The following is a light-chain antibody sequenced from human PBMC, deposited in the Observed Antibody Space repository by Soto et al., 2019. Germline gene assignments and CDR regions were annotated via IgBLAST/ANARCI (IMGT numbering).Light chain of an antibody. Sequence: QSALTQPASVSGSPGQSITISCTGTSTDVNTYNYVSWYQQHPGKAPQLMVYEVSNRPSGVSNRFSGSKSGNMASLTISGLQTEDEADYYCISYTRSGTPLEIGGGTKLTVL. J-gene: IGLJ2*01. CDR3: ISYTRSGTPLE. CDR1: STDVNTYNY. CDR2: EVS. V-gene: IGLV2-14*01.